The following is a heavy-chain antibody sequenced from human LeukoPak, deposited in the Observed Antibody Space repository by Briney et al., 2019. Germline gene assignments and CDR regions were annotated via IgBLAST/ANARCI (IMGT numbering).Heavy chain of an antibody. D-gene: IGHD3-16*02. V-gene: IGHV3-74*01. J-gene: IGHJ4*02. Sequence: GGSLRLSCEASGFTFNGHWMHWVRQAPGKGLVWVSLINGDGSTISYADSVKGRFTISRDNAKNRLYLQMNSLRAEDTAVYYCARMGYDYVWGSYRYETTFDYWGQGTLVTVSS. CDR3: ARMGYDYVWGSYRYETTFDY. CDR2: INGDGSTI. CDR1: GFTFNGHW.